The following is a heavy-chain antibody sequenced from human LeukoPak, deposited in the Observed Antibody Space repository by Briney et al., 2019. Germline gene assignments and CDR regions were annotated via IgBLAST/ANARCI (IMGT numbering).Heavy chain of an antibody. J-gene: IGHJ5*02. V-gene: IGHV4-59*01. Sequence: KSSETLSLTCTVSGGSIDSNFWTWIRQPPGKGLEWVGYIYYSGTTNYNPSLKSRVTMSVDMSKNQFSLKLSSVTAADTAVYYCARRSSSWKNWFDPWGQGNLVTVSS. CDR2: IYYSGTT. CDR3: ARRSSSWKNWFDP. D-gene: IGHD6-13*01. CDR1: GGSIDSNF.